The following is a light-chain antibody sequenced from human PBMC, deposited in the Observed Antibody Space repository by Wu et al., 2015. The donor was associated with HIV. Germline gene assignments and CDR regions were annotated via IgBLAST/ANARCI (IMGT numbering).Light chain of an antibody. Sequence: DIQMTQSPSTLSASVGDRVTITCRASQSISSWLAWYQQKPGKAPQLLIYWASTLETGAPSRFSGSGSGTEFTLTITSLQPDDFATYYCQQYNSYSAWTFGLGTKVEIK. CDR3: QQYNSYSAWT. CDR1: QSISSW. J-gene: IGKJ1*01. CDR2: WAS. V-gene: IGKV1-5*03.